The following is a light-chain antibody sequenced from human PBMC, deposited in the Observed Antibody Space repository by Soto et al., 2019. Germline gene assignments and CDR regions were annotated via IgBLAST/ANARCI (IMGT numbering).Light chain of an antibody. CDR3: AAWDDRLNGYV. CDR1: SXNIGSNT. CDR2: GNN. V-gene: IGLV1-44*01. Sequence: QSVLTQPPSVSGTPGQRVTISCSGSSXNIGSNTVNWYQQLPGTAPKLLIYGNNQRPSGVPDRFSGSKPGTSASLAISGLQSEDEADYHCAAWDDRLNGYVFGTGTKGTVL. J-gene: IGLJ1*01.